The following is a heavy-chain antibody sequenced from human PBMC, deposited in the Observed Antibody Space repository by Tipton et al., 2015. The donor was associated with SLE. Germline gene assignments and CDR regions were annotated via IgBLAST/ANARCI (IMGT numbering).Heavy chain of an antibody. CDR1: GFTFRNAW. CDR3: ARDDLDWGLDY. V-gene: IGHV3-74*03. D-gene: IGHD3-9*01. CDR2: IGHDGSNT. Sequence: SLRLSCAASGFTFRNAWMSWVRQAPGKGLVWVSRIGHDGSNTVYADSLRGRFTISRDNAKNTLYLQMNSLRVEDTAVYYCARDDLDWGLDYWGQGTLVTVSS. J-gene: IGHJ4*02.